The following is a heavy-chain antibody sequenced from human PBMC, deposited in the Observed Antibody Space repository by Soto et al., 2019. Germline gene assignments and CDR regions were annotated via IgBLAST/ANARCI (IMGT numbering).Heavy chain of an antibody. CDR1: GGSISSYY. J-gene: IGHJ4*02. V-gene: IGHV4-59*01. CDR2: IYYSGST. CDR3: ARGRVRGVNYFDY. D-gene: IGHD3-10*01. Sequence: SETLSLTCTVSGGSISSYYWGWIRQPPGKGLEWIGYIYYSGSTNYNPSLKSRVTISVDTSKNQFSLKLSSVTAADTAVYYCARGRVRGVNYFDYWGQGTLVTVSS.